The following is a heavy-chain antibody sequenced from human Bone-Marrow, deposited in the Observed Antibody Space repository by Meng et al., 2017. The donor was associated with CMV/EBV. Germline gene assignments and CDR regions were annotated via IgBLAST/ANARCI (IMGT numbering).Heavy chain of an antibody. V-gene: IGHV3-23*01. CDR2: ISGSGGST. CDR1: GFTFSSYA. D-gene: IGHD1-26*01. Sequence: GESLKISCAASGFTFSSYAMSWVRQAPGKGLEWVSAISGSGGSTYYADSVKGRFTISRDNAKNSLYLQMNSLRAEDTAVYYCARGAPDNGGGYYFDYWGQETLVTVYS. CDR3: ARGAPDNGGGYYFDY. J-gene: IGHJ4*02.